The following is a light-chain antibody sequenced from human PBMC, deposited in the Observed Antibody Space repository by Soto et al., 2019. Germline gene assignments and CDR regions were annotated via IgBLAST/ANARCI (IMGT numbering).Light chain of an antibody. V-gene: IGKV3-20*01. CDR1: QTVSSDY. CDR2: GTA. Sequence: EIVLTQSPGTVSLSPGETATLSCRASQTVSSDYLAWYQQKPGQAPRLLIYGTADRATGGSDRFSGGGSGTGFTLTIFGLEPEDSALDDCQQYGNSPPTFGGGTKVEIK. J-gene: IGKJ4*01. CDR3: QQYGNSPPT.